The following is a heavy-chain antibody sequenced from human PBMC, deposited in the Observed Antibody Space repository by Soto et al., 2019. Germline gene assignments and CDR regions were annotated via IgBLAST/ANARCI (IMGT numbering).Heavy chain of an antibody. CDR2: ISYDGSNK. Sequence: GGSLRLSCAASGFTFSSYGMHWVRQAPGKGLEWVAVISYDGSNKYYADSVKGRFTISRDNSKNTLYLQMNSLRAEDTAVYYCANPPYYPHAWGQGTLVTVYS. V-gene: IGHV3-30*18. D-gene: IGHD3-10*01. J-gene: IGHJ5*02. CDR1: GFTFSSYG. CDR3: ANPPYYPHA.